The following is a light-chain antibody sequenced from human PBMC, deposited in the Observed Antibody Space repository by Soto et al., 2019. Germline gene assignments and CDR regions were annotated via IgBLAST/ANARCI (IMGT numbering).Light chain of an antibody. J-gene: IGKJ1*01. CDR3: QQYNYWPT. Sequence: EIVMTQSPATLSVSPGERDILSCRASQSVSSNLAWYQQKPGQAPRLLIYGASTRATGIPARFSGSGSGTEFTLTISSLQSEDFAVYYCQQYNYWPTFGQGTKVEIK. CDR1: QSVSSN. CDR2: GAS. V-gene: IGKV3-15*01.